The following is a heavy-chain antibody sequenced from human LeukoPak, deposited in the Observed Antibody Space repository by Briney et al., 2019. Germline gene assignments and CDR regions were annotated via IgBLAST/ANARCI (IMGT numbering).Heavy chain of an antibody. Sequence: GGSLRLSCAASGFTFSSYAMHWVRQAPGKGLEWVAVISYDGSNKYYADSVKGRFTISRDNSKNTLFLQMNSLRAEDTAVYYCAKDLWWFGEYDAFDFWGQGTMVTVSS. CDR3: AKDLWWFGEYDAFDF. CDR1: GFTFSSYA. J-gene: IGHJ3*01. V-gene: IGHV3-30*04. CDR2: ISYDGSNK. D-gene: IGHD3-10*01.